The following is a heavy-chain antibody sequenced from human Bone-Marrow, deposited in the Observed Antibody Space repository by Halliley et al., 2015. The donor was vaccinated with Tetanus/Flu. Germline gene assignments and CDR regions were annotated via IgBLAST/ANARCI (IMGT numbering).Heavy chain of an antibody. CDR3: ARGSGDLYYFDF. V-gene: IGHV4-28*03. J-gene: IGHJ4*02. CDR2: IYYGGPP. Sequence: EWVGYIYYGGPPYYTPSLNGGVTMSVDTSKNQFSLKLTSVTAVDTAIYYCARGSGDLYYFDFWGQGTLVTVSP. D-gene: IGHD7-27*01.